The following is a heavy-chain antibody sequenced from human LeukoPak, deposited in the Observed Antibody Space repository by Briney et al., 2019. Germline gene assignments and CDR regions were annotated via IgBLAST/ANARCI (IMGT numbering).Heavy chain of an antibody. J-gene: IGHJ6*03. D-gene: IGHD2-2*01. CDR3: ALPVRSSSTSDYYYYMDV. CDR2: IIPIFGTE. CDR1: GGTFSSYA. Sequence: SVKVSCKASGGTFSSYAISWLRQAPGQGLEWMGRIIPIFGTENYAQKFQGRVTITTNESTSTAYMELSSLRSEDTAVYYCALPVRSSSTSDYYYYMDVWGKGTTVTVSS. V-gene: IGHV1-69*05.